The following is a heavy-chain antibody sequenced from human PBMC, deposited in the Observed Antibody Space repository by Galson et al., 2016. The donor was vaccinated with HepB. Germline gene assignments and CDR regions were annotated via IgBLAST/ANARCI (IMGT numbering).Heavy chain of an antibody. D-gene: IGHD2-2*01. J-gene: IGHJ5*02. CDR2: IGGNGRGT. CDR1: GFTFSNYA. Sequence: SLRLSCAASGFTFSNYAMSWVRQAPGKGLEWVSAIGGNGRGTHYADSVKGRFTVSRDNAKNSLFLQMSSLGAEDTATYYCAKDQLIVIVPAAGNWFDPWGQGTLVTVSS. V-gene: IGHV3-23*01. CDR3: AKDQLIVIVPAAGNWFDP.